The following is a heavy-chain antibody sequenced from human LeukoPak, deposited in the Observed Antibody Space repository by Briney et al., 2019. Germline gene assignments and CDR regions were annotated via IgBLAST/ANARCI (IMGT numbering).Heavy chain of an antibody. V-gene: IGHV3-23*01. CDR1: GFTFSSYA. J-gene: IGHJ3*02. CDR2: LSTSGGST. Sequence: GGSLRLSCAAAGFTFSSYAMSWVRQAPGKGLEWVSGLSTSGGSTYYADSVKGRFTISRDNSKNTLYLQMNSLRAEDTAVYYCAKGSRELPYAFDIWGQGTMVTVSS. D-gene: IGHD1-26*01. CDR3: AKGSRELPYAFDI.